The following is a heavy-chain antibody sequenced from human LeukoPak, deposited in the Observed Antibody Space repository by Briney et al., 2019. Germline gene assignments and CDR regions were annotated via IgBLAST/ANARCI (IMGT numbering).Heavy chain of an antibody. J-gene: IGHJ3*02. D-gene: IGHD3-22*01. CDR2: IYHSGRT. CDR3: ARARNYYDSSGFYYEGDAFDI. Sequence: KPSGTLSLTCAVSGGSISSSNWWSWVRQPPGKGLEWIGEIYHSGRTNYNPSLKSRVTISVDKSKNQFSLKLSSVTAADTAVYYCARARNYYDSSGFYYEGDAFDIWGQGTMVTVSS. V-gene: IGHV4-4*02. CDR1: GGSISSSNW.